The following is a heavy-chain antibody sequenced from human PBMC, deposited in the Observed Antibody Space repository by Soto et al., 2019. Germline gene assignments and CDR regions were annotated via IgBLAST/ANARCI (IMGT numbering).Heavy chain of an antibody. Sequence: QVQLVQSGAEVKKPGASVKVSCKASGYTFTSYAMHWVRQAPGQRLECMGWINAGNGNTKYSQKFQGRVTITRDTSASTAYMELSSLRSEDTAVYYCARPRYSSSWRDYYYYGMDVWGQGTTVTVSS. D-gene: IGHD6-13*01. V-gene: IGHV1-3*01. CDR1: GYTFTSYA. J-gene: IGHJ6*02. CDR2: INAGNGNT. CDR3: ARPRYSSSWRDYYYYGMDV.